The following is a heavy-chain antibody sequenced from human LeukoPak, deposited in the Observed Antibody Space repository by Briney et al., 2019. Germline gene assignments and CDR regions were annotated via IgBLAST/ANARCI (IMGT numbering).Heavy chain of an antibody. CDR3: ARGHYGGNRYFDN. V-gene: IGHV1-8*01. CDR1: GYTFRDYE. Sequence: ASVRVSCKTSGYTFRDYEINWVRQAPGLGLEWVAWIHANSGKAGSAQKFQGRVTLTWDTSTETAFMELSGLTSDDSATYFCARGHYGGNRYFDNWGQGTLVTVSS. J-gene: IGHJ4*02. D-gene: IGHD4-23*01. CDR2: IHANSGKA.